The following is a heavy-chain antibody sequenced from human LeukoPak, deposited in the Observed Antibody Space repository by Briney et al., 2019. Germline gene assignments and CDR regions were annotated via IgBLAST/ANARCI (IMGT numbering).Heavy chain of an antibody. Sequence: PGGSLRLSCAASGFTFGSYSMNWVRQAPGKGLEWISYFNAIDGAMWYADSVKGRFTISRDNSKNTVSLQMNSLRGEDTAVYYCAKDVRVGGGGMDVWGQGTPVTVSS. D-gene: IGHD1-26*01. CDR3: AKDVRVGGGGMDV. CDR2: FNAIDGAM. CDR1: GFTFGSYS. V-gene: IGHV3-48*01. J-gene: IGHJ6*02.